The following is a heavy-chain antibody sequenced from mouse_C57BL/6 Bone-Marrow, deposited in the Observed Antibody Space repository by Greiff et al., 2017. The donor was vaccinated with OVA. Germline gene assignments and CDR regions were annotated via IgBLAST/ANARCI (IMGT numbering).Heavy chain of an antibody. Sequence: VQLQQSGPELVKPGASVKISCKASGYAFSSAWMNWVKQRPGKGLEWIGRIYPGDGDTNYNGKFKGKATLTADKSSSTAYMQLSSLTSEDSAVYFCARGNYYSNQAWFAYWGQGTLVTVSA. D-gene: IGHD2-5*01. J-gene: IGHJ3*01. V-gene: IGHV1-82*01. CDR2: IYPGDGDT. CDR1: GYAFSSAW. CDR3: ARGNYYSNQAWFAY.